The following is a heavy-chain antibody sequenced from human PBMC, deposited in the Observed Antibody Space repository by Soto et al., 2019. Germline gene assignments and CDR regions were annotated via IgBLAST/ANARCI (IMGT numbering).Heavy chain of an antibody. J-gene: IGHJ4*02. Sequence: ASVKVSCKASGYIFTRHVMHWVRQAPGQRLEWMGWIDPGNGNTKYSRNLQGRVTITTDTSASTAYMELSSLRSEDTAVYFCARDRNYDSSGYYAYGGQGTLVTVSS. CDR2: IDPGNGNT. D-gene: IGHD3-22*01. CDR3: ARDRNYDSSGYYAY. CDR1: GYIFTRHV. V-gene: IGHV1-3*01.